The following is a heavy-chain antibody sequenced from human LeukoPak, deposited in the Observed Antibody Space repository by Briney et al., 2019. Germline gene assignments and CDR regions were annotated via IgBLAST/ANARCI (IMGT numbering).Heavy chain of an antibody. V-gene: IGHV1-69*13. Sequence: ASVKVSCKASGGTFSSYAISWVRQAPGQGLEWMGGIIPIFGTANYAQEFQGRVTITADESTSTAYMELSSLRSEDTAVYYCASPRDTIAVAATEFDYWGQGTLVTVSS. D-gene: IGHD6-19*01. CDR3: ASPRDTIAVAATEFDY. CDR1: GGTFSSYA. J-gene: IGHJ4*02. CDR2: IIPIFGTA.